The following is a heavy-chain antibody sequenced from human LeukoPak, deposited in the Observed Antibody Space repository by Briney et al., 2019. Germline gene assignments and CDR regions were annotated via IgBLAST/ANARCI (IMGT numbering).Heavy chain of an antibody. J-gene: IGHJ5*02. V-gene: IGHV4-39*01. CDR1: GASISSSSHD. Sequence: SETLSLTGTVYGASISSSSHDWGWIRQPPGRGLEWIGSVYHSGKTYYNPSLKSRVTISVDTSKKQFSLKLRSVTAADTAVYYCASFYDSSGYYYVRSTVNWFDPWGQGTLVTVSS. D-gene: IGHD3-22*01. CDR3: ASFYDSSGYYYVRSTVNWFDP. CDR2: VYHSGKT.